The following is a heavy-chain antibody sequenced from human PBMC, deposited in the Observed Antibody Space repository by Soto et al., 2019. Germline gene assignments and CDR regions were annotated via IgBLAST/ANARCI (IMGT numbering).Heavy chain of an antibody. V-gene: IGHV1-8*01. CDR1: GYTFTSYD. D-gene: IGHD3-10*01. Sequence: ASVKVSCKASGYTFTSYDINLVRQATGQGLEWMGWMNPNSGNTGYAQKFQGHVTISVDKSTSTAYLQWSTLKASDTAMYYCARRSGYHDYWGQGTLVTVSS. CDR2: MNPNSGNT. J-gene: IGHJ4*02. CDR3: ARRSGYHDY.